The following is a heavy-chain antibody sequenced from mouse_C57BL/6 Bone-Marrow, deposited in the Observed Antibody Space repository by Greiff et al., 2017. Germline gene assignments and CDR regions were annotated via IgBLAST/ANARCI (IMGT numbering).Heavy chain of an antibody. CDR1: GFTFSSYA. V-gene: IGHV5-4*03. J-gene: IGHJ3*01. CDR3: TGDNFWFAY. CDR2: ISDGGSYT. D-gene: IGHD1-3*01. Sequence: DVMLVESGGGLVKPGGSLKLSCAASGFTFSSYAMSWVRQTPEKRLEWVATISDGGSYTYYPDNVQGRFTISRDNAKNNLYLQMSHLKSEDTAMYYCTGDNFWFAYWGQGTLVTVSA.